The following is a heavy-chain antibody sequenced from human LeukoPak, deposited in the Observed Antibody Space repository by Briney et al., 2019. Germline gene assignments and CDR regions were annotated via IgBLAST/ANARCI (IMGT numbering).Heavy chain of an antibody. D-gene: IGHD2-15*01. J-gene: IGHJ5*02. Sequence: SVTVSCKASGADFNTHIINWVGQAPGQGLEWMGRIIPMRNLANYAHKFQGRVIITADKSRRTAYMELSSLTSDDTAVYYCARGKYCSGGECYSVRTSYDGFDPWGQGTVVSVSS. V-gene: IGHV1-69*02. CDR2: IIPMRNLA. CDR1: GADFNTHI. CDR3: ARGKYCSGGECYSVRTSYDGFDP.